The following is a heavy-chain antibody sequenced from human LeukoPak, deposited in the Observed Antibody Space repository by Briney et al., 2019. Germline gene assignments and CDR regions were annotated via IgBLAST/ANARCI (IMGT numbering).Heavy chain of an antibody. CDR1: GFAFSSYA. Sequence: GGSLRLSCAASGFAFSSYAMHWVRQAPGEGLEWVALISYDGNNKYYADSVKGRFTISRDNSKNTLFLQMNGLRAEDTAVYYCASGLGGCYYYGLDVWGQGTTVTVSS. CDR3: ASGLGGCYYYGLDV. V-gene: IGHV3-30-3*01. D-gene: IGHD3/OR15-3a*01. J-gene: IGHJ6*02. CDR2: ISYDGNNK.